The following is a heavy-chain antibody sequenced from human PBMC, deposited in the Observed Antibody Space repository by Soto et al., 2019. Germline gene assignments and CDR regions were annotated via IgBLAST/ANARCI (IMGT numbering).Heavy chain of an antibody. CDR1: GYTFTGYY. D-gene: IGHD1-7*01. J-gene: IGHJ5*02. CDR2: INPNSGGT. Sequence: ASVKVSCKASGYTFTGYYMHWVRQAPGQGLEWMGWINPNSGGTNYAQKFQGRVTMTRDTSISTAYMELSRLGSDDTAVYYCARNRRAAGTTGWFDPWGQGTLVTVSS. CDR3: ARNRRAAGTTGWFDP. V-gene: IGHV1-2*02.